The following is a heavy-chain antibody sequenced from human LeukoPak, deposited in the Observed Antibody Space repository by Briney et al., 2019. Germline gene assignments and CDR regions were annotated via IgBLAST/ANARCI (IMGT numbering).Heavy chain of an antibody. D-gene: IGHD2-15*01. CDR3: ARSPPYFVVVVAATRWFDP. J-gene: IGHJ5*02. CDR1: GYTFTSYG. V-gene: IGHV1-18*01. Sequence: GASVKVSCKASGYTFTSYGISWVRQAPGQGLEWMEWISAYNGNTNYAQKLQGRVTMTTDTSTSTAYMELRSLRSDDTAVYYCARSPPYFVVVVAATRWFDPWGQGTLVTVSS. CDR2: ISAYNGNT.